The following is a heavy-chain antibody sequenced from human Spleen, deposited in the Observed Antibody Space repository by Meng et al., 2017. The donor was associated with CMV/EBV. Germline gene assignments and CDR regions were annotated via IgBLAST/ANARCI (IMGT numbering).Heavy chain of an antibody. CDR1: GFTFSSYA. V-gene: IGHV3-30*04. CDR2: VSYDGSIK. Sequence: GESLKISCAVSGFTFSSYAMHWVRQAPGKGLEWVAVVSYDGSIKYYADSVRGRFTISRDNPKNSLYLQMNRLRAEDTAVYYCARGRITVFGVVSTFDYWGRGTLVTVSS. D-gene: IGHD3-3*01. J-gene: IGHJ4*02. CDR3: ARGRITVFGVVSTFDY.